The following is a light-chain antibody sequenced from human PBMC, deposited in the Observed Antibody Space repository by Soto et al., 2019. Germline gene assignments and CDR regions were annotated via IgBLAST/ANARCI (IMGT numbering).Light chain of an antibody. V-gene: IGKV1-5*01. J-gene: IGKJ1*01. Sequence: EIQMTQSPSTLSASVGDRATITCRASQSIKDWLAGYQQKAGKAPKLLIFDASSLESGVPSRFSGSGSGTEFTLTITGLQSEDFAVYYCQQYNGWPWPLGLGTKVDIK. CDR2: DAS. CDR1: QSIKDW. CDR3: QQYNGWPWP.